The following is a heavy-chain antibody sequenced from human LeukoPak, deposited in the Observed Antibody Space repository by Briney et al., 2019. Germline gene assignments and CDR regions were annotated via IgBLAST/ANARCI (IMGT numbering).Heavy chain of an antibody. CDR1: EFTFSSYA. CDR3: ATFRIGYCSGGSCYPGTMDV. CDR2: ISYDGSKK. D-gene: IGHD2-15*01. V-gene: IGHV3-30*04. Sequence: GGSLRLSCAASEFTFSSYAMHWVRQAPGKGLEWVALISYDGSKKYYADSVKGRFTISRDNSKNTLYLQMNSLRTEDTAVYYCATFRIGYCSGGSCYPGTMDVWGKGTTVTVSS. J-gene: IGHJ6*03.